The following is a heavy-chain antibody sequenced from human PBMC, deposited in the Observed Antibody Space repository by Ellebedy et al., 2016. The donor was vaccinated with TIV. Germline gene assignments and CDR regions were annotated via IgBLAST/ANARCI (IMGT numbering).Heavy chain of an antibody. CDR2: IDPSGGST. Sequence: AASVKVSCKASGYIFTTSYIHWVRPAPGPGLEWMGVIDPSGGSTDYAQKFQGRVTLTRDTSTSTVYMDMSSLRSEDTAVYYCARDRILSSTNPLYYGMDVWGQGTTVTVSS. J-gene: IGHJ6*02. CDR3: ARDRILSSTNPLYYGMDV. D-gene: IGHD1-14*01. V-gene: IGHV1-46*01. CDR1: GYIFTTSY.